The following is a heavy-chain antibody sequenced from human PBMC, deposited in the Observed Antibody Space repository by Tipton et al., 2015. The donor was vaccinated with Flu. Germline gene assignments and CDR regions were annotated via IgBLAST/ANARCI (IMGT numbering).Heavy chain of an antibody. J-gene: IGHJ4*02. Sequence: SLRLSCAVSGLTVSPNYMSWVRQAPGKGLEWVSAIHGVDSTYYADSVKGRFTISRDNSKNTLYLQRNTLSPEDTAVYFCARGTSVTDFFDYWGQGTLVTVSS. D-gene: IGHD4-17*01. CDR3: ARGTSVTDFFDY. V-gene: IGHV3-66*01. CDR1: GLTVSPNY. CDR2: IHGVDST.